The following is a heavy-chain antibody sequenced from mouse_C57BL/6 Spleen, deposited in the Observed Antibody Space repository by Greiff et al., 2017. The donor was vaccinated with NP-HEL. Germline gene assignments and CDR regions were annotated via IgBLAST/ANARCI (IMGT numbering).Heavy chain of an antibody. CDR2: IHPNSGST. D-gene: IGHD2-5*01. Sequence: QVQLQQPGAELVKPGASAKLSCKASGYTFTSYWMHWVKQRPGQGLEWIGMIHPNSGSTNYNEKFKSKATLTVDKSSSTAYMQLSSLTSEDSAVYYCARDSNYPYAMDYWGQGTSVTVSS. J-gene: IGHJ4*01. V-gene: IGHV1-64*01. CDR1: GYTFTSYW. CDR3: ARDSNYPYAMDY.